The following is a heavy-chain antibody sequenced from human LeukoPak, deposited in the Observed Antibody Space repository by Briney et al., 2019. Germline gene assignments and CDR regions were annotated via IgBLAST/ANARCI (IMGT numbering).Heavy chain of an antibody. CDR3: ARSPGSGSSGLAFDI. V-gene: IGHV3-21*01. D-gene: IGHD1-26*01. J-gene: IGHJ3*02. Sequence: SGGSLRLSCSASGFPFNTYSMNWVRQAPGKGLEWVSSISSSDTYIYYADSLKGRFTISRDNAKNSLYLRMNALKAEDTAVYYCARSPGSGSSGLAFDIWGQGTMVTVSS. CDR1: GFPFNTYS. CDR2: ISSSDTYI.